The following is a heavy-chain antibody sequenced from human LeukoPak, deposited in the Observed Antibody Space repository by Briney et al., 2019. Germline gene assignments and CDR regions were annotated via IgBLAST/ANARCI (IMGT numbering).Heavy chain of an antibody. V-gene: IGHV3-23*01. Sequence: PGGSLRLSCAASGFTFSSYAMSWVRQAPGKGLEWVSAISGSGGSTYYADSVKGRSTISRDNSNNTLYLQMNSLRDEDTAVYYCAKDGPAFCGGDCYSDYWGQGTLVTVSS. CDR1: GFTFSSYA. CDR3: AKDGPAFCGGDCYSDY. J-gene: IGHJ4*02. CDR2: ISGSGGST. D-gene: IGHD2-21*02.